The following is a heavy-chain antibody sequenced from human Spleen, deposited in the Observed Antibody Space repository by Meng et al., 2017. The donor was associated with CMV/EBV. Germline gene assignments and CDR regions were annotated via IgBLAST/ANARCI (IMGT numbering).Heavy chain of an antibody. Sequence: ASVKVSCKASGYTFTRNYMHWVRQAPGQGLEWMGIINPSGGSTSYAQKFQCRVTMTRDTSTSTVYMELSSLRSEDTAVYYCARDLVYGVGAIPSSIEGYYYGMDVWGQGTTVTVSS. CDR3: ARDLVYGVGAIPSSIEGYYYGMDV. V-gene: IGHV1-46*01. J-gene: IGHJ6*02. D-gene: IGHD1-26*01. CDR2: INPSGGST. CDR1: GYTFTRNY.